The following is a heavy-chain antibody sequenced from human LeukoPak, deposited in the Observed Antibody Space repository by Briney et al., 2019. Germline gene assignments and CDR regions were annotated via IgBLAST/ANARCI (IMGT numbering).Heavy chain of an antibody. CDR1: GGTFSSYA. D-gene: IGHD4-23*01. Sequence: GASVKVSCKASGGTFSSYAISWVRQAPGQGLEWMGGIIPIFGTANYAQKFQGRVTITADESTSTAYMELSSLRSEDTAVYYCARERDYGGNPYYFDYWGQGTLVTVSS. CDR3: ARERDYGGNPYYFDY. J-gene: IGHJ4*02. CDR2: IIPIFGTA. V-gene: IGHV1-69*13.